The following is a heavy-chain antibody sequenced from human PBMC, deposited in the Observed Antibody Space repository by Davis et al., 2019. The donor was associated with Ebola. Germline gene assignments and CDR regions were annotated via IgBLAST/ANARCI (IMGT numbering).Heavy chain of an antibody. CDR2: ISSSSSTI. D-gene: IGHD5-18*01. J-gene: IGHJ6*02. Sequence: GESLKISCAASGFTFSDYYMSWIRQAPGKGLEWVSYISSSSSTIYYADSVKGRFTISRDNAKNSLYLQMNSLRDEDTAVYYCARDYPPITGLLWLRYGMDVWGQGTTVTVSS. CDR3: ARDYPPITGLLWLRYGMDV. V-gene: IGHV3-11*04. CDR1: GFTFSDYY.